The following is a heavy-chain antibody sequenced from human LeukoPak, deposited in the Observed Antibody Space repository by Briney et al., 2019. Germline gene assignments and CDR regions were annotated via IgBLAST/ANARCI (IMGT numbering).Heavy chain of an antibody. Sequence: GGSLRLSCAASGFTFTKYWMTWVRQAPGKGLEWVGNIKQDGSDKNYMDSVKGRFTISRDDAKNSLYLQMNSLTAEDTAVYYCARDLSTSSTAYFQHWGQGTLVTVSS. D-gene: IGHD6-6*01. CDR1: GFTFTKYW. J-gene: IGHJ1*01. V-gene: IGHV3-7*01. CDR2: IKQDGSDK. CDR3: ARDLSTSSTAYFQH.